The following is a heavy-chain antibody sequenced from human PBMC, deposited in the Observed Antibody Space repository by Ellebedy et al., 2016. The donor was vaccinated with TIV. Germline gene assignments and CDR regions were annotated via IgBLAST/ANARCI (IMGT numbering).Heavy chain of an antibody. CDR3: VRGRGSSYDLPFQY. Sequence: SETLSLTXVVSDRSFSGNYWSWIRQSPGKGLQWIGEVRLSGGTNYNPSLKSRVTISVNTSEKEFSLKLSSVTAADSAVYYCVRGRGSSYDLPFQYWGQGALVTVSS. D-gene: IGHD5-18*01. CDR1: DRSFSGNY. V-gene: IGHV4-34*01. CDR2: VRLSGGT. J-gene: IGHJ1*01.